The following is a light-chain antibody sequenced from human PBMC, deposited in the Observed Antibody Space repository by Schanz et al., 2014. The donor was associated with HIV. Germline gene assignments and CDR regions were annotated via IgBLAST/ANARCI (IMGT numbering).Light chain of an antibody. CDR3: QVWDSGSYV. V-gene: IGLV3-21*04. Sequence: YGRTRPPPFSLSPVNTATITCGGDNFGSKRVNWYRQKPGQAPVVVIYNENDRRSGIPERLSGSKSGSTATLTVSRVEAGDEADYYCQVWDSGSYVFGPGTKVTVL. CDR2: NEN. J-gene: IGLJ1*01. CDR1: NFGSKR.